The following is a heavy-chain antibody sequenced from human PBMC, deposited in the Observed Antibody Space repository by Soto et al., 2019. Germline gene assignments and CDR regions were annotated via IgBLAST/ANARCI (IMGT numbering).Heavy chain of an antibody. Sequence: SVKVSCKASGGTFSNHAISWVRQAPVQGLEWVGGIIPMFPTAGYAQRFQGRVTITADDSTTTVYMELSGLRSEDTAMYYCARDDATYCGGDCYRYFYYGMDVWGQGTTVTVSS. J-gene: IGHJ6*02. V-gene: IGHV1-69*13. D-gene: IGHD2-21*02. CDR3: ARDDATYCGGDCYRYFYYGMDV. CDR2: IIPMFPTA. CDR1: GGTFSNHA.